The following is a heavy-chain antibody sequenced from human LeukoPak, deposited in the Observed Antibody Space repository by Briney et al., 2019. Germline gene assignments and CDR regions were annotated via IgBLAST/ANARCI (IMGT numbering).Heavy chain of an antibody. CDR3: AKDLQEGSSWDHDAFDI. D-gene: IGHD6-13*01. CDR1: GFTFDDYT. J-gene: IGHJ3*02. CDR2: ISWDGGST. Sequence: GGSLRLSCAASGFTFDDYTMHWVRQAPGKGLEWVSLISWDGGSTYYADSVKGRFTISRDNSKNSLYLQMNGLRTEDTALYYCAKDLQEGSSWDHDAFDIWGQGTMVTVSS. V-gene: IGHV3-43*01.